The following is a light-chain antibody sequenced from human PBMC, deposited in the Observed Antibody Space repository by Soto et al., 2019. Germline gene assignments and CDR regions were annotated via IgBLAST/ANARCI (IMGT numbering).Light chain of an antibody. V-gene: IGLV2-14*01. J-gene: IGLJ6*01. Sequence: QSVLTQPASVSGSPGQSITISCTGTSSDVGAYNFVSWYQHHPDKAPKLMISEVSNRPSGVSDRFSGSKSGNTASLTISRLQAEAEADYYCSLYTRTRPIFRLGTGTMVNVL. CDR3: SLYTRTRPIFR. CDR2: EVS. CDR1: SSDVGAYNF.